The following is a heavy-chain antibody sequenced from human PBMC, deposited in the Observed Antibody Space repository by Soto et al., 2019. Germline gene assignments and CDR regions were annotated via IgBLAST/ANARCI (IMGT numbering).Heavy chain of an antibody. J-gene: IGHJ5*02. CDR3: ASSSVHVVITS. CDR2: FFIGGNT. V-gene: IGHV4-39*01. CDR1: GGSISSSTYY. Sequence: SETLSLTCTVSGGSISSSTYYWGWMRQPPGKGLEWIASFFIGGNTYYNPSLKSRVTISVDTSKNQFSLKLSSVTAADTAVYYCASSSVHVVITSWGQGTLVTVS. D-gene: IGHD3-22*01.